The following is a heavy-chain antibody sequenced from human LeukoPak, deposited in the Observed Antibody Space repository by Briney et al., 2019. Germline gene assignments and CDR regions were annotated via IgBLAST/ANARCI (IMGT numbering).Heavy chain of an antibody. CDR2: VYYSGTT. J-gene: IGHJ4*02. V-gene: IGHV4-59*02. CDR3: ARDVLAAPGTFDY. CDR1: GGSVTSYY. Sequence: SETLSLTCAVSGGSVTSYYWSWVRQVPGKGLEWIGYVYYSGTTNYNPSLKSRVTISLDTSKNQFSLKLSSVTAADTAVYYCARDVLAAPGTFDYWGQGTLVTVSS. D-gene: IGHD6-13*01.